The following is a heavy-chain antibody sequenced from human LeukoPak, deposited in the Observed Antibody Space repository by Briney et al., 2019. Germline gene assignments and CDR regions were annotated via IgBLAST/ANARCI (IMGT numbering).Heavy chain of an antibody. CDR2: INTNTGNP. Sequence: ASVKVSCKASGYTFTSYGISWVRQAPGQGLEWMGWINTNTGNPTYAQGFTGRFVFSLDTSVSTAYLQISSLKAEDTAVYYCARGAMVRGVINIYYYYYMDVWGKGTTVTVSS. V-gene: IGHV7-4-1*02. CDR3: ARGAMVRGVINIYYYYYMDV. D-gene: IGHD3-10*01. J-gene: IGHJ6*03. CDR1: GYTFTSYG.